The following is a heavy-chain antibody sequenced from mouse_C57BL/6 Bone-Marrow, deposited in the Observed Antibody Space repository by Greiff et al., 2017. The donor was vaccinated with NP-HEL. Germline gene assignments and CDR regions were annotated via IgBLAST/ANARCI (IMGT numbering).Heavy chain of an antibody. Sequence: VQLQQPGAELVKPGASVKMSCKASGYTFTSYWITWVKQRPGQGLEWIGDIYPGSGSTNYNEKFKSKATLTVDTSSSTAYMQLSSLTSEDSAVYYCARHYYGSRHYYAMDYGGQGTSVTVSS. CDR3: ARHYYGSRHYYAMDY. V-gene: IGHV1-55*01. D-gene: IGHD1-1*01. CDR2: IYPGSGST. J-gene: IGHJ4*01. CDR1: GYTFTSYW.